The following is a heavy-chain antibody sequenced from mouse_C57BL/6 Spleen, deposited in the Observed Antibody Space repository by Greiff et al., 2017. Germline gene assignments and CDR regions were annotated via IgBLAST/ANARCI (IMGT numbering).Heavy chain of an antibody. Sequence: EVKVEESGPGLVKPSQSLSLTCSVTGYSITSGYYWNWIRQFPGNKLEWMGYISYDGSNNYNPHLKNRISITRDTSNNQFFLKLNSVTTEDTATYYCARDPPGTSFAYWGQGTLVTVSA. CDR1: GYSITSGYY. D-gene: IGHD5-1*01. CDR3: ARDPPGTSFAY. CDR2: ISYDGSN. V-gene: IGHV3-6*01. J-gene: IGHJ3*01.